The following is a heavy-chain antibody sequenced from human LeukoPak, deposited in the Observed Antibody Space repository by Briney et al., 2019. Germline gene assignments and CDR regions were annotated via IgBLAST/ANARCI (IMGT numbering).Heavy chain of an antibody. Sequence: ASVKVSCKASGYTFTGYYMHWVRQAPGQGLEWMGWINPNSGGTNYAQKFQGRVTMTRDTSISTAYMELSSLRSEDMAVYYCARGHGIAALGYWGQGTLVTVSS. V-gene: IGHV1-2*02. CDR3: ARGHGIAALGY. CDR2: INPNSGGT. D-gene: IGHD6-6*01. CDR1: GYTFTGYY. J-gene: IGHJ4*02.